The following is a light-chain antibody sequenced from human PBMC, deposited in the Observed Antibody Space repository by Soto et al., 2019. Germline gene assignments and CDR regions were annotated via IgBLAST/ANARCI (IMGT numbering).Light chain of an antibody. CDR3: QQSYITPTT. J-gene: IGKJ5*01. CDR1: QSISSY. Sequence: DIQMTQSPSSLSVAVGDRVRITCRASQSISSYLNWYQQKPGKAPKLLIYAASSLQSGVPSRFSGSGSGTDFTLTISSLQLEDFATYYCQQSYITPTTFGQGTRLEIK. V-gene: IGKV1-39*01. CDR2: AAS.